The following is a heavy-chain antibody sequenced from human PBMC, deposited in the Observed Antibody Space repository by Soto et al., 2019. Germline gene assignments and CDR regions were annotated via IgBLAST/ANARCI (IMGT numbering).Heavy chain of an antibody. Sequence: QVQLVQSGAEVKKPGASVKVSCKASGYTFTSYGISWVRPAPGQGLEWMGWISAYNGNTNYAQKLQGRVTMTTDTSTSTAYMELRSLRSDDTAVYYCARDQAMKWELLHSLDLWCRGTLVTVSS. V-gene: IGHV1-18*01. J-gene: IGHJ2*01. CDR2: ISAYNGNT. CDR1: GYTFTSYG. D-gene: IGHD1-26*01. CDR3: ARDQAMKWELLHSLDL.